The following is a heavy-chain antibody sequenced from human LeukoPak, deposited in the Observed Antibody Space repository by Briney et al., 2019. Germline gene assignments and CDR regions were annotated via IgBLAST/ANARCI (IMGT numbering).Heavy chain of an antibody. CDR1: GYTFTSYY. D-gene: IGHD5-24*01. CDR2: INPSGGST. CDR3: ARDQSGDGYNSGYFDY. V-gene: IGHV1-46*01. J-gene: IGHJ4*02. Sequence: ASVKVSCKASGYTFTSYYMHWVRQAPGQGLEWMGIINPSGGSTSYAQKFQGRVTMTRDTSTSTVYMELSGLRSEDTAVYYCARDQSGDGYNSGYFDYWGQGTLVTVSS.